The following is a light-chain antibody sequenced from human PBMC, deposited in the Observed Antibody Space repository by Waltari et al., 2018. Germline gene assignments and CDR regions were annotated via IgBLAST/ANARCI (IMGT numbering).Light chain of an antibody. V-gene: IGLV2-23*02. CDR1: TGIDGNSDF. CDR3: CSYVQKDIWL. Sequence: QSALTQPASVSGAPGQSIPLSCSAVTGIDGNSDFVSLYQHHQGKVLKLLRYEVIKRPPDISVRFTGSKSGNTASLSISGLQADDEADYYCCSYVQKDIWLFGRGTKVTVL. J-gene: IGLJ3*02. CDR2: EVI.